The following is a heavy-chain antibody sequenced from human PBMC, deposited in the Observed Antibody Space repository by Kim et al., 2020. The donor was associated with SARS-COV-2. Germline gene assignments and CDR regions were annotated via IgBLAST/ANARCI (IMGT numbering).Heavy chain of an antibody. Sequence: GGFLRLSCAASGFTFSSYSMNWVRQAPGKGLEWVSALSGGGTYMFYADSVRGRFTISRDNAKDLLYLHMNSLRAADTAVYYCARVPIAVANNWFDPWGQGTLVTVSS. CDR2: LSGGGTYM. J-gene: IGHJ5*02. V-gene: IGHV3-21*01. D-gene: IGHD6-19*01. CDR3: ARVPIAVANNWFDP. CDR1: GFTFSSYS.